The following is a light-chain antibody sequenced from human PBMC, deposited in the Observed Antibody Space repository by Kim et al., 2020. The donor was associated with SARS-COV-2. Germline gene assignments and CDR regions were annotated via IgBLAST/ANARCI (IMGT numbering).Light chain of an antibody. Sequence: SPGESATHSCRARQSVSSSYLAWYQQKPGQAPRLLIYGASSRATGIPDRFSGSGSGTDFTLTISRLEPEDFAVYYCQQYGSSPWTFGQGTKVDIK. CDR2: GAS. CDR3: QQYGSSPWT. J-gene: IGKJ1*01. CDR1: QSVSSSY. V-gene: IGKV3-20*01.